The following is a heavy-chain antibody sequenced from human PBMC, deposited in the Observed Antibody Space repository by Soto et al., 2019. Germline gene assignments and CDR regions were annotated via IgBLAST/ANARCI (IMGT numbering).Heavy chain of an antibody. CDR3: SRGTSIPASGDY. D-gene: IGHD6-6*01. J-gene: IGHJ4*01. CDR2: VSAYNGER. Sequence: GASVKVSCKASGYTFTNYGINWVRQAPGQGLEWLGWVSAYNGERRYAQRVQARVIMTTDTSTTTAYMELRSLRSDDTAVYYCSRGTSIPASGDYWGQGTLVTVPS. CDR1: GYTFTNYG. V-gene: IGHV1-18*01.